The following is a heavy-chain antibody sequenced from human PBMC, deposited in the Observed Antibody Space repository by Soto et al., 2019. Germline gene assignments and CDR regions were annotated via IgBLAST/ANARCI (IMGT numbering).Heavy chain of an antibody. V-gene: IGHV3-30-3*01. Sequence: GGFLRLSCAASGFTFSSYAMHWVRQAPGKGLEWVAVISYDGSNKYYADSVKGRFTISRDNSKNTLYLQMNSLRAEDTAVYYCARDQGSATGAFDIWGQGTMVNVSS. CDR3: ARDQGSATGAFDI. CDR2: ISYDGSNK. CDR1: GFTFSSYA. D-gene: IGHD2-15*01. J-gene: IGHJ3*02.